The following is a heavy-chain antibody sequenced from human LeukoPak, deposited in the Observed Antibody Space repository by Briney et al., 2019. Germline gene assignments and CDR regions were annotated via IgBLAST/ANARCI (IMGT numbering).Heavy chain of an antibody. CDR2: ISYDGSTK. CDR1: GFTFSTYG. V-gene: IGHV3-30*03. CDR3: ARRGSSPRNDAFDI. J-gene: IGHJ3*02. D-gene: IGHD6-6*01. Sequence: GGSLRLSCTASGFTFSTYGMHWVRQAPGKGLEWVTLISYDGSTKYYSDSVKGRFTLSRDNSKNTLYLQMNSLRAEDTAVYYCARRGSSPRNDAFDIWGQGTMVTVSS.